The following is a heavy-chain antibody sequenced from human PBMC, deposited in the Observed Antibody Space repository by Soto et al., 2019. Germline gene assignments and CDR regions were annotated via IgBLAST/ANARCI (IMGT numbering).Heavy chain of an antibody. J-gene: IGHJ4*02. Sequence: QVQLVQSGAEVKKPGSSVKVSCKASGGTFSSYTISWVRQAPGQGLEWMGRIIPILGIANYAQKFQGRVTITADKSTSTAYMELSSLRSEDTAVYYCASLGYCSGGSCYSGDYWGQGTLVTVSS. CDR2: IIPILGIA. CDR3: ASLGYCSGGSCYSGDY. D-gene: IGHD2-15*01. V-gene: IGHV1-69*02. CDR1: GGTFSSYT.